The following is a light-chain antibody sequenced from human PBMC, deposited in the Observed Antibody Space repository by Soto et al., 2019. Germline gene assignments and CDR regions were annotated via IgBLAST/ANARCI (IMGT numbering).Light chain of an antibody. V-gene: IGLV2-14*03. Sequence: QSALTQPASVSGSPGQSSTISCTGSSGDIGDYKYVSWDKQHPGKAPKLMIYDVSNRPSGVSNRFSGSKSVNTASLTISGLQAEDEADYYCSSYTSTNFVIFGGGTKLTVL. CDR3: SSYTSTNFVI. J-gene: IGLJ2*01. CDR2: DVS. CDR1: SGDIGDYKY.